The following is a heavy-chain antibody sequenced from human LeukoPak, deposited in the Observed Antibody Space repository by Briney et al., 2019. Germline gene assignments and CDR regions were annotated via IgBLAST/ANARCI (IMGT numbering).Heavy chain of an antibody. D-gene: IGHD3-16*01. CDR2: IDPSESYT. J-gene: IGHJ4*02. Sequence: GESLKISCTGSAYSFTSYWISWLRPMPGKGLEWMGTIDPSESYTHYSPSFQGNVTISADKSISTADLQGISLKASDTAMYYCVQGYVDWGQGTLVTVSS. V-gene: IGHV5-10-1*01. CDR1: AYSFTSYW. CDR3: VQGYVD.